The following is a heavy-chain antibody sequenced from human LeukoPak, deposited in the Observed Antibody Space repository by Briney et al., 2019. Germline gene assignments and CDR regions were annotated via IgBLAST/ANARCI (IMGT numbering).Heavy chain of an antibody. V-gene: IGHV3-23*01. CDR3: AKSLLRPAY. CDR2: INGSGSRT. Sequence: GGSLRLSCAVSGFTVNSHYLSWVRQAPGKGLEWVSVINGSGSRTYYVDSVKGRFTISRDNSKNTLYLQMNSLRAGDTAVYYCAKSLLRPAYWGQGTLVTVSS. CDR1: GFTVNSHY. J-gene: IGHJ4*02. D-gene: IGHD3-3*01.